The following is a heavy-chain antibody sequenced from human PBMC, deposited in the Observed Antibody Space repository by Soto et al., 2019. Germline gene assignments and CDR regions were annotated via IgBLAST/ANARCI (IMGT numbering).Heavy chain of an antibody. CDR3: TTCGGDCYFNY. D-gene: IGHD2-21*02. Sequence: EVQLVESGGGLVKAGGSLRLSCAASGFTFSNAWMNWVRQAPGKGLEWVGRIKSKVVGGTIDYAAPVKGRFTISRDDSENTLYLQMNSLKSEDTAVYFCTTCGGDCYFNYWGQGTLVTVSA. CDR1: GFTFSNAW. V-gene: IGHV3-15*01. J-gene: IGHJ4*02. CDR2: IKSKVVGGTI.